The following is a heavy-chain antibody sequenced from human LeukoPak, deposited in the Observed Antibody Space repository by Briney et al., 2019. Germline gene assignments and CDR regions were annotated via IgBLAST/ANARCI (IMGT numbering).Heavy chain of an antibody. V-gene: IGHV4-38-2*02. CDR1: GYSISSNYY. CDR3: AKRGNWGFFDY. CDR2: IYHSGST. D-gene: IGHD7-27*01. Sequence: SETLSLTCTVSGYSISSNYYWGWIRQPPGKGLEWIGSIYHSGSTYFNPSLKSRVTISVDTSKNQFSLKLSSVTAADTAVYYCAKRGNWGFFDYWGQGTLVTVSS. J-gene: IGHJ4*02.